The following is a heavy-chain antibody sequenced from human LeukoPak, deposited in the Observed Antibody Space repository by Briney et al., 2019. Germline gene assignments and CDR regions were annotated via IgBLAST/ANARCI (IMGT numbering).Heavy chain of an antibody. V-gene: IGHV3-33*01. Sequence: GGSLRLSCAASGFTFSSYGMHWVRQAPGKGLEWVAVIWYDGSDKYYADSVKGRFTISRDNSKNTLYLQMNSLRAEDTAVYYCARGHSSYYDFWSLNWFDPWGQGTLVPVSS. J-gene: IGHJ5*02. CDR3: ARGHSSYYDFWSLNWFDP. D-gene: IGHD3-3*01. CDR1: GFTFSSYG. CDR2: IWYDGSDK.